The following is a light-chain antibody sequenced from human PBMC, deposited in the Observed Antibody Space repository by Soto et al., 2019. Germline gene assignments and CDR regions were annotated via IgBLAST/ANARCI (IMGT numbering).Light chain of an antibody. J-gene: IGKJ1*01. CDR3: QQYNSYSS. V-gene: IGKV1-5*03. CDR1: QSISSW. CDR2: KAS. Sequence: DIQMTQSPSTLSASVGDRVTITCRASQSISSWLAWYQQKPGKAPKLLIYKASSLESGVPPRFSGSGSGTEFTLTISSLQPDDFATYYCQQYNSYSSSGQRTNVEIK.